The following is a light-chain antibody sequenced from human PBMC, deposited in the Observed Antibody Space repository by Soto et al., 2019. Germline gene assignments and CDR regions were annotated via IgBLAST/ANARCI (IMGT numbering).Light chain of an antibody. CDR2: DAS. CDR3: QQSFNTPRT. V-gene: IGKV1-5*01. J-gene: IGKJ1*01. Sequence: GDRVTITCRASQSISSWLAWYQQKPGKAPKLLIYDASSLESGVPSRFSGSGSGTEFTLTINSLQPEDFATYYCQQSFNTPRTFGQGTKVDIK. CDR1: QSISSW.